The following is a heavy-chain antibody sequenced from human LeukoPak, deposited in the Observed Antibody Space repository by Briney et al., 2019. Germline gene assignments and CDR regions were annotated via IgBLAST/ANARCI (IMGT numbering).Heavy chain of an antibody. CDR1: GGSISSYY. D-gene: IGHD6-13*01. J-gene: IGHJ6*02. CDR2: IYYSGST. V-gene: IGHV4-59*01. CDR3: AREAWEAAAGIYYYYGMDV. Sequence: PSETLSLTCTVSGGSISSYYWSWIRQPPGKGLEWIGYIYYSGSTNYNPSLKSRVTISVDTSKNQFSLKLSSVTAADTAVYYCAREAWEAAAGIYYYYGMDVWGQGTTVTVSS.